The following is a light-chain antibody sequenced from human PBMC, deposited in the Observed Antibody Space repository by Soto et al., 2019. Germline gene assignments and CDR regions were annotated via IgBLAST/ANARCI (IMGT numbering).Light chain of an antibody. CDR2: DNN. Sequence: QSVLTQPPSVSAAPGQKVTISCSGSSSNIGNNYVSWYQQLPGTAPKLLIYDNNKRPSGIPDRFSGSKSGTSATLGITGLQTGDEADYYCGTWDSSLSAYAFGTGTKVTV. CDR1: SSNIGNNY. J-gene: IGLJ1*01. CDR3: GTWDSSLSAYA. V-gene: IGLV1-51*01.